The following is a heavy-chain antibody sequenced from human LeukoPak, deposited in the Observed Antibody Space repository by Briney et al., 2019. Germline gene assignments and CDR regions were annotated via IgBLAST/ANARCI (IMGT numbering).Heavy chain of an antibody. CDR1: GFTFSSYS. D-gene: IGHD6-13*01. CDR3: ARDPYSSSWTFDY. J-gene: IGHJ4*02. CDR2: ISSSSSYI. Sequence: GSLRLSCAASGFTFSSYSMNWVRQAPGKGLEWVSSISSSSSYIYYADSVKGRFTISRDNAKNSLYLQMNSLRAEDTAVYYCARDPYSSSWTFDYWGQGTLVTVSS. V-gene: IGHV3-21*01.